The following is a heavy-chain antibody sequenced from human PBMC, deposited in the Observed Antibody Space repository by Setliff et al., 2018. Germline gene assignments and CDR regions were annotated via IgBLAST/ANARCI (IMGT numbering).Heavy chain of an antibody. Sequence: PSETLSLTCAVSGGSITSGSYYWSWIRQPAGEGLEWIGRLHTSGTTDYNPSLKGRVTISADTSTNHFSLKLTSVTAADTAVYYCARDNTIVGATDCWGQGALVTVSS. CDR2: LHTSGTT. CDR1: GGSITSGSYY. V-gene: IGHV4-61*02. J-gene: IGHJ4*02. CDR3: ARDNTIVGATDC. D-gene: IGHD1-26*01.